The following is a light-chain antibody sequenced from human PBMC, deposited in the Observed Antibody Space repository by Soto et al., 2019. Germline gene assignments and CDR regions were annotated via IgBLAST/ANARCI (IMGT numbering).Light chain of an antibody. J-gene: IGLJ3*02. CDR1: KLGNKY. CDR2: KDN. V-gene: IGLV3-1*01. Sequence: SYELTQPPSVSVSPGQTAIITCSGDKLGNKYTCWYQQKPGQSPVLVIYKDNKRPSGIPERFSGSNSGNTATLTISGTQAMDEADYYCQAWDSRSYVVFGGGTKLTVL. CDR3: QAWDSRSYVV.